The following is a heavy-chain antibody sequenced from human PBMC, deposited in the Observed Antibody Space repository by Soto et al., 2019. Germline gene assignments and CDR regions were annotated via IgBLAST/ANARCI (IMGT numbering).Heavy chain of an antibody. J-gene: IGHJ4*02. CDR1: GGTFSTFG. CDR3: EKSAPMDAGDKYYYDF. V-gene: IGHV1-69*13. D-gene: IGHD4-17*01. CDR2: VIPFFGTA. Sequence: SLKVSCKVSGGTFSTFGISWVRQAPGQCLEWVGGVIPFFGTARYSQKFEDRITITADESTNTVYMDLRSLTSEDTDIYYCEKSAPMDAGDKYYYDFWGQGALVTVSS.